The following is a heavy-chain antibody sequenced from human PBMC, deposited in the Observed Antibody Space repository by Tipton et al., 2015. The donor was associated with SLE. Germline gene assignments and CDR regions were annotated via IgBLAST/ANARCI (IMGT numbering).Heavy chain of an antibody. CDR3: ARDSSSYSSSCDY. V-gene: IGHV3-48*03. Sequence: SLRLSCAASGFTFSSYEMNWVRQAPGKGLEWVSYISSSGSTIYYADSVKGRFTISRDNAKNSLYLQMNSLRAEDTAVYYCARDSSSYSSSCDYWGQGALVTVSS. CDR2: ISSSGSTI. CDR1: GFTFSSYE. D-gene: IGHD6-6*01. J-gene: IGHJ4*02.